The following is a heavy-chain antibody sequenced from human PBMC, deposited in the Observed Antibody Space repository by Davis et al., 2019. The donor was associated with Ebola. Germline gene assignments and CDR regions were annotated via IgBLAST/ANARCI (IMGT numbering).Heavy chain of an antibody. J-gene: IGHJ5*02. Sequence: GESLKISCAASGFTFSSYGMHWVRQAPGKGLEWVAVISYDGSNKYYADPVKGRFTISRDNSRNTLYVQMNSLRPEDTALYYCAKDLWVVTGYCIDTWGQGTRVTVSA. CDR3: AKDLWVVTGYCIDT. V-gene: IGHV3-30*18. D-gene: IGHD2-15*01. CDR1: GFTFSSYG. CDR2: ISYDGSNK.